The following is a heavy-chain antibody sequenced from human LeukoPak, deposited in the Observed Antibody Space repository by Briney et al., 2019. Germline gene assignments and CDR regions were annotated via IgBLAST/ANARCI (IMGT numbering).Heavy chain of an antibody. V-gene: IGHV4-59*01. CDR1: GGSISSYY. J-gene: IGHJ6*02. CDR3: ARDGTGYYYRNYYGMDV. D-gene: IGHD3/OR15-3a*01. CDR2: IYYSGST. Sequence: KPSETLSLTCTVSGGSISSYYWSWIRQPPGKGLEWIGYIYYSGSTNYNPSLKSRVTISVDTSKNQFSLKLSSVTAADTAVYYCARDGTGYYYRNYYGMDVWGQGTTVTVSS.